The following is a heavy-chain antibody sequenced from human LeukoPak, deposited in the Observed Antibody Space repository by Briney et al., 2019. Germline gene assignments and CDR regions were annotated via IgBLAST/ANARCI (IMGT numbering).Heavy chain of an antibody. CDR3: ARIPNYYDSSGYYRDY. CDR2: LIPIFGSA. CDR1: RHTFSIYA. J-gene: IGHJ4*02. D-gene: IGHD3-22*01. Sequence: SVSVSYTASRHTFSIYAISCVRQAPGQGRECMGRLIPIFGSANYAQKFQGRVTITADESTSTAYSELSSLRSEDTAVYYCARIPNYYDSSGYYRDYWGQGTLVTVSS. V-gene: IGHV1-69*13.